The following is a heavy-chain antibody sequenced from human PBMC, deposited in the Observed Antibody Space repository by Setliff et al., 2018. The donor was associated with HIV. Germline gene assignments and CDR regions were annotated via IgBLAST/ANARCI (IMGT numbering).Heavy chain of an antibody. CDR1: GGSVSSDNYY. V-gene: IGHV4-31*03. Sequence: SETLSLTCTVSGGSVSSDNYYWSWIRQHPGKGLEWIGYIDYSGNTYYNPSLKSRLTISVDTSKNQFSLKLKYVTAADTAVYYCARGLPSYYYESSGSLGWFDPWGQGTLVTVSS. CDR3: ARGLPSYYYESSGSLGWFDP. J-gene: IGHJ5*02. D-gene: IGHD3-22*01. CDR2: IDYSGNT.